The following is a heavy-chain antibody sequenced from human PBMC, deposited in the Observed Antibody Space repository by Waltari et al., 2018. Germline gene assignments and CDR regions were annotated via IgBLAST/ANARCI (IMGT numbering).Heavy chain of an antibody. D-gene: IGHD6-19*01. V-gene: IGHV4-34*01. CDR1: GGSFTNYV. CDR3: VRGPDISGWYTLGWFDP. J-gene: IGHJ5*02. Sequence: QVQLQQWGAGLLKPSETLTLTCAVYGGSFTNYVWNWIRQPPGKGLEWIGEINQVGSTNYNPSLKSRVTISIDTSKNQFSLNLRSVIDADTAVYYCVRGPDISGWYTLGWFDPWGQGTLVTVSA. CDR2: INQVGST.